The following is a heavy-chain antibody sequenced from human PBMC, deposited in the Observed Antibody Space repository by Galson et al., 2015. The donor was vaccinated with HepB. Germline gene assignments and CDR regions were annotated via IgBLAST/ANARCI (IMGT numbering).Heavy chain of an antibody. CDR3: TATERGGGTPDY. CDR2: IKSKTDGGTT. Sequence: SLRVSGAAYCFTSSKARMTVVREAPGKGLEWVGRIKSKTDGGTTDYAAPVKGRFTISRDDSKNTLYLQMNSLKTEDTAVYYCTATERGGGTPDYWGQGTLVTVSS. V-gene: IGHV3-15*07. D-gene: IGHD1-1*01. CDR1: CFTSSKAR. J-gene: IGHJ4*02.